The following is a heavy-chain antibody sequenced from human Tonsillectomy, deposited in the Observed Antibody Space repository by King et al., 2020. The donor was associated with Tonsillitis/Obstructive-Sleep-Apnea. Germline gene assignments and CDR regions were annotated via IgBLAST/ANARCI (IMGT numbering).Heavy chain of an antibody. D-gene: IGHD2-15*01. Sequence: VQLVESGGDLVQPGGSLRLSCAASGFTFSSFWMTWVRQAPGKGLEWVANIKQDGSEKSYVDSVKGRFTISRDNAKNSLYLQMNSLRAEDTAVYYCAGVQDIVEAAVAFDAFDIWGQGTMVTVSS. CDR2: IKQDGSEK. CDR1: GFTFSSFW. J-gene: IGHJ3*02. V-gene: IGHV3-7*04. CDR3: AGVQDIVEAAVAFDAFDI.